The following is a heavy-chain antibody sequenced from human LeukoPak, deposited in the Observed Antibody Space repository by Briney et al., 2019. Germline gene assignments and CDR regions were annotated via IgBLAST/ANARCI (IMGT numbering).Heavy chain of an antibody. D-gene: IGHD3-22*01. Sequence: SVKVSCKASGGTFSSYAISWVRQAPGQGLEWMGRIIPILGTANYAQKFQGRVTITADKSTSTAYMELSSLRSEDTAVYYCASHYDSSGQRSDYWGQGTLVTVSS. J-gene: IGHJ4*02. V-gene: IGHV1-69*04. CDR3: ASHYDSSGQRSDY. CDR1: GGTFSSYA. CDR2: IIPILGTA.